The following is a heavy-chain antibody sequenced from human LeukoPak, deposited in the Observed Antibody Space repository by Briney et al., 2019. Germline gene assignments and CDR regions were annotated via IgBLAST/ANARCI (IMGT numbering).Heavy chain of an antibody. CDR2: ITSSSNYI. J-gene: IGHJ4*02. CDR3: ARDRGYFDN. Sequence: GGSLRLSCAASGFTFSIYSMNWVRQAPGKGLEWLSSITSSSNYIYYADSVKGRFTISRGNVQNSLYLQMNSLRAEDTAMYYCARDRGYFDNWGQGTLVTVSS. CDR1: GFTFSIYS. V-gene: IGHV3-21*01.